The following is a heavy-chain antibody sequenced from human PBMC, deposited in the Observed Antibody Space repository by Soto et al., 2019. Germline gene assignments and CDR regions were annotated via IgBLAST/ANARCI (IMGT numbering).Heavy chain of an antibody. Sequence: SETLSLTCSVSGGSIRSSSHHWGWIRQPPGKGLEWIGSIYYSGSSYYNPSLKSRVTISVDRSKNQFSLKLSSVTAADTAVYYCARGLGPWGQGTLVTVSS. J-gene: IGHJ5*02. V-gene: IGHV4-39*07. CDR1: GGSIRSSSHH. CDR2: IYYSGSS. CDR3: ARGLGP. D-gene: IGHD3-10*01.